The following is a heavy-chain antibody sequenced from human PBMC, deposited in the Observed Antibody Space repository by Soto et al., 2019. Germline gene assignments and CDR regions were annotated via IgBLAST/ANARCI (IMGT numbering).Heavy chain of an antibody. J-gene: IGHJ5*02. Sequence: PVGSLRLSCAASGFTVSNTYMTWVRQPPGKGLECVSVIYTAGGTNYAASVKGRFIIARDNSKNTLYFQMNSLRAEDTAVYYCARASPVAKGGFDPWGQGTLVTVSS. CDR3: ARASPVAKGGFDP. V-gene: IGHV3-53*01. D-gene: IGHD2-2*01. CDR1: GFTVSNTY. CDR2: IYTAGGT.